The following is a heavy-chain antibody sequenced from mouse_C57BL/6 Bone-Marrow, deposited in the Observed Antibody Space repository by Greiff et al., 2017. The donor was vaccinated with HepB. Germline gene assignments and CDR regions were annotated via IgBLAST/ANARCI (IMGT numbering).Heavy chain of an antibody. J-gene: IGHJ4*01. CDR3: ARGYYNGSRSYAMDY. CDR1: GFNITDYY. V-gene: IGHV14-2*01. CDR2: IDPEDGDT. Sequence: VQLKQSGAELVKPGASVKLSCTASGFNITDYYMHWVKQRTEQGLEWIGRIDPEDGDTKYAPKFKGKATITADTSSNTAYLQLSSLTSEDTAVYYCARGYYNGSRSYAMDYWGQGTTVTVSS. D-gene: IGHD1-1*01.